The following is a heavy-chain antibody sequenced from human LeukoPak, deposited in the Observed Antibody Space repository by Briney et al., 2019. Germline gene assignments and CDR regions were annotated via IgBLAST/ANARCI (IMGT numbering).Heavy chain of an antibody. D-gene: IGHD3-3*01. Sequence: GGSLRLSCAASGFTVSSNYMSWVRQAPGKGLEWVSVIYSGGSTYYADSVKGRFTISRDNSKNTLYLQMNSLRAEDTAVYYCARTRGDSWSGYYPVNWFDPWGQGTLVTVSS. CDR3: ARTRGDSWSGYYPVNWFDP. J-gene: IGHJ5*02. V-gene: IGHV3-66*02. CDR2: IYSGGST. CDR1: GFTVSSNY.